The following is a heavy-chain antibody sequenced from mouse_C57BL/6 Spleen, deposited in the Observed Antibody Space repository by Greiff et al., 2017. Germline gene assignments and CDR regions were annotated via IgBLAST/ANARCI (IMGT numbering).Heavy chain of an antibody. V-gene: IGHV1-26*01. CDR2: INPNNGGT. CDR1: GYTFTDYY. Sequence: EVQLQQPGPELVKPGASVKISCKASGYTFTDYYMNWVKQSHGKSLEWLGNINPNNGGTSDNQKFNGKATLTVDKSYSTAYMELRSLTSEDSAVYYYARDGWLLYYFDYWGQGTTLTISS. CDR3: ARDGWLLYYFDY. J-gene: IGHJ2*01. D-gene: IGHD2-3*01.